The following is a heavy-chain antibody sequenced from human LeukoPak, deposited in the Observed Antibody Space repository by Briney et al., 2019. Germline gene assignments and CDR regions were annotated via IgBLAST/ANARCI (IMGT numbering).Heavy chain of an antibody. CDR2: ISAYNGDT. D-gene: IGHD4-17*01. J-gene: IGHJ4*02. CDR1: GYTFTSYG. CDR3: ARTPVGFNTVTPTDVRY. V-gene: IGHV1-18*01. Sequence: ASVTVSCTASGYTFTSYGFSWVRQAPGQGLEWMGWISAYNGDTNYAQKFQGRATLTTEKSTTTAYMELRSLRSDDTAMYYCARTPVGFNTVTPTDVRYWGQGTLVTVSS.